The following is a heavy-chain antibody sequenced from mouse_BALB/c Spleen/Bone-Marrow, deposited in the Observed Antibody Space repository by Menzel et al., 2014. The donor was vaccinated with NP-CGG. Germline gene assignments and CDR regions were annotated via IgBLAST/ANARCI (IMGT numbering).Heavy chain of an antibody. J-gene: IGHJ2*01. V-gene: IGHV1-14*01. CDR2: INPYNDGT. Sequence: EVKLQESGPELGKPGASVKMSCKASGYTFTSYVMHWVKQKPGQGLEWIGYINPYNDGTKYNEKFKGMATLTSDRSSSTAFLKLTRLTSEASAVYSSAKEENYMFHFDYWSEGTTPTVSS. CDR3: AKEENYMFHFDY. CDR1: GYTFTSYV. D-gene: IGHD2-12*01.